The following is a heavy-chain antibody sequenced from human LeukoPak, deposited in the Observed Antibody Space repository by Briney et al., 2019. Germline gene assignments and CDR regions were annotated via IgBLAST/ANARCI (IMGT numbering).Heavy chain of an antibody. CDR1: GGTSSSYA. CDR3: ARGDCDILTGYCLAFDI. J-gene: IGHJ3*02. Sequence: SVKVSCKASGGTSSSYAISWVRQAPGQGLEWMGGIIPIFGTANYAQKFQGRVTITADESTSTAYMELSSLRSEDTAVYYCARGDCDILTGYCLAFDIWGQGTMVTVSS. V-gene: IGHV1-69*13. D-gene: IGHD3-9*01. CDR2: IIPIFGTA.